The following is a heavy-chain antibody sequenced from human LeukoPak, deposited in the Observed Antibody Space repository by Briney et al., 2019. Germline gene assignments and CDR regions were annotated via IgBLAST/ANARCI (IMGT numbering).Heavy chain of an antibody. D-gene: IGHD6-6*01. V-gene: IGHV6-1*01. Sequence: SQTLSLTCAISGVSVSSNSATWNWIRQSPSRGLEWLAWTYYRSKWYNDYAGSVKSRININPDTSKNQFSLQLNSVTPEDTAVYYCARRGPAGSSSSGMDVWGQGTTVTVSS. CDR2: TYYRSKWYN. J-gene: IGHJ6*02. CDR1: GVSVSSNSAT. CDR3: ARRGPAGSSSSGMDV.